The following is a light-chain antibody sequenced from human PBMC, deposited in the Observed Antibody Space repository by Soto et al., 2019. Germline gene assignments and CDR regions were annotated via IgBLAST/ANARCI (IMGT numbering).Light chain of an antibody. Sequence: IQMTQSPSSVSASVGDRVTITCRASQDISSWLAWYQQKPGKAPKLLISGASILQGGVPARFSGSGSGADFTLTISNLQPEDFATYYCQKANSFPITFGQGTRLEIK. V-gene: IGKV1-12*01. J-gene: IGKJ5*01. CDR3: QKANSFPIT. CDR2: GAS. CDR1: QDISSW.